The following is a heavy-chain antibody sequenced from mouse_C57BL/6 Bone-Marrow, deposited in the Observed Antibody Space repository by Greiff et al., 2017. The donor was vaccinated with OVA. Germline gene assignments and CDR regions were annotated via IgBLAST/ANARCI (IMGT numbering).Heavy chain of an antibody. CDR1: GYTFTSYW. D-gene: IGHD2-3*01. V-gene: IGHV1-50*01. J-gene: IGHJ1*03. CDR2: IDPSDSYT. Sequence: VKVVESGAELVKPGASVKLSCKASGYTFTSYWMQWVKQRPGQGLEWIGEIDPSDSYTNYNQKFKGKATLTVDTSSSTAYMQLSSLTSEDSAVYYCARWLLLHWYFDVWGTGTTVTVSS. CDR3: ARWLLLHWYFDV.